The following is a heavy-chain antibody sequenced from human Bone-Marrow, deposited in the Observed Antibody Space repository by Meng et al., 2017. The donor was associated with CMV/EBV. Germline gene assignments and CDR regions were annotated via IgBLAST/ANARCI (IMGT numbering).Heavy chain of an antibody. J-gene: IGHJ6*02. CDR2: LYSGGSS. D-gene: IGHD3-3*01. V-gene: IGHV3-53*01. Sequence: GESLKISCAASGFLVSSNYMSWFRQAPGKGLEWVSALYSGGSSYYTDSVKGRFTISRDNSKNTLYLQMNSLRAEDTAVYYCARDLRFLTRSVGMDVWGQGTTVTVSS. CDR1: GFLVSSNY. CDR3: ARDLRFLTRSVGMDV.